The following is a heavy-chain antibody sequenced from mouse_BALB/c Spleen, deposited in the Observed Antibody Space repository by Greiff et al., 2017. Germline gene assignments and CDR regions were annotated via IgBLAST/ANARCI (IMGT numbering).Heavy chain of an antibody. CDR1: GFNIKDTY. J-gene: IGHJ1*01. V-gene: IGHV14-3*02. CDR2: IDPANGNT. D-gene: IGHD1-2*01. Sequence: VQLKESGAELVKPGASVKLSCTASGFNIKDTYMHWVKQRPEQGLEWIGRIDPANGNTKYDPKFQGKATITADTSSNTAYLQLSSLTSEDTAVYYCARGGLRLHWYFDVWGAGTTVTVSS. CDR3: ARGGLRLHWYFDV.